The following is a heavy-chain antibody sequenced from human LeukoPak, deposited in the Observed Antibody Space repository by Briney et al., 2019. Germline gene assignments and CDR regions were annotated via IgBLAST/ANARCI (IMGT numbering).Heavy chain of an antibody. CDR2: IYYSGST. Sequence: SETLSLTCTVSGGSISSSSYYWGWIRQPPGKGLEWIGSIYYSGSTYYNPSLKSRVTISVDTSKNQFSLKLSSVTAADTAVYYCARGSCSGGSCYKGAFDIWGQGTMVTVSS. J-gene: IGHJ3*02. CDR1: GGSISSSSYY. CDR3: ARGSCSGGSCYKGAFDI. D-gene: IGHD2-15*01. V-gene: IGHV4-39*01.